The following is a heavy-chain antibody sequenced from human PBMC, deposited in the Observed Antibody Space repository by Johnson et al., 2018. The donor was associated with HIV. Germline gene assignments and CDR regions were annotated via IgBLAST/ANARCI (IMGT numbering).Heavy chain of an antibody. CDR2: ISGSGSST. CDR3: AKEGGRSRGSNYRDAFDI. J-gene: IGHJ3*02. D-gene: IGHD1-26*01. CDR1: GFTFSSYG. Sequence: VQLVESGGGLVQPGGSLRLSCAASGFTFSSYGMNWVRQAPGKGLEWVSAISGSGSSTYYAASVRGRFTISRDNSKNTLCLQMNSLRAEDTAVYHCAKEGGRSRGSNYRDAFDIWGQGTMVTVSS. V-gene: IGHV3-23*04.